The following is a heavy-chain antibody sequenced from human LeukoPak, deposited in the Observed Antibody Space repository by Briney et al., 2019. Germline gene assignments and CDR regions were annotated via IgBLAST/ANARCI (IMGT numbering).Heavy chain of an antibody. CDR3: ARPRGMSRPRNWFDP. V-gene: IGHV1-24*01. CDR1: GYTLTELS. CDR2: FDPEDGET. J-gene: IGHJ5*02. D-gene: IGHD6-6*01. Sequence: VASVKVSCKVSGYTLTELSMHWVRQAPGKGLEWMGGFDPEDGETIYAQKFQGRVTMTEDTSTDTAYMQLSSLRSEDTAVYYCARPRGMSRPRNWFDPWGQGTLVTVSS.